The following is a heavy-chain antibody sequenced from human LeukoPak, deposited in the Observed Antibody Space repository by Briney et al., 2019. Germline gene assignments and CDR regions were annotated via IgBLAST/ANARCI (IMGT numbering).Heavy chain of an antibody. CDR1: GGSISSYY. Sequence: PSETLSLTCTVSGGSISSYYWSWIRQPPGKGLEWIGYIYYSGSTNYNPSLKSRVTISVDTSKNQFSLKLSSVTAADTAVYYCARQLGGSYYDYYYGMDVWGQGTTVTVSS. J-gene: IGHJ6*02. V-gene: IGHV4-59*08. CDR3: ARQLGGSYYDYYYGMDV. CDR2: IYYSGST. D-gene: IGHD1-26*01.